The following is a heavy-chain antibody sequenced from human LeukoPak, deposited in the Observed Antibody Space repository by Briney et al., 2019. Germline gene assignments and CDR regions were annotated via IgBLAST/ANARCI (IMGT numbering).Heavy chain of an antibody. CDR1: GFTVSSNY. CDR2: ISSSSSYI. V-gene: IGHV3-21*01. Sequence: GGSRRLSCAASGFTVSSNYMSWVRQAPGKGLEWVSSISSSSSYIYYADSVKGRFTISRDNAKNSLYLQMNSLRAEDTAVYYCARFAAAGTMIPLVDYWGQGTLVTVSS. D-gene: IGHD3-22*01. J-gene: IGHJ4*02. CDR3: ARFAAAGTMIPLVDY.